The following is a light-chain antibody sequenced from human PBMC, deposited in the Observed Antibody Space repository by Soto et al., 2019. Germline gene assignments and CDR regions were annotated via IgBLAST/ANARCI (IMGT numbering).Light chain of an antibody. J-gene: IGLJ1*01. CDR1: SSDVGSYNL. Sequence: QSVLTQPASVSGSPGQSITISCTGTSSDVGSYNLVSWYQQHPGKAPKLMIYEVSKRPSGFSNRFSGSKSGNTASLTISGLQAEDEADYYCCSYAGSSLVFGTGTKVTVL. CDR3: CSYAGSSLV. CDR2: EVS. V-gene: IGLV2-23*02.